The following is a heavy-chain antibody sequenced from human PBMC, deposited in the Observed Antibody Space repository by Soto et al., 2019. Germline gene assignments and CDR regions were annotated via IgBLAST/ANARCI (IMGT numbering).Heavy chain of an antibody. Sequence: MRRFRQAPGKGLEWVSVIYSGGSTYYADSVKGRFTISRDNSKNTLHLQMNSLRAEDTAVYYCARGRELLDYWGQGTLVTVSS. V-gene: IGHV3-66*01. D-gene: IGHD1-26*01. CDR2: IYSGGST. J-gene: IGHJ4*02. CDR3: ARGRELLDY.